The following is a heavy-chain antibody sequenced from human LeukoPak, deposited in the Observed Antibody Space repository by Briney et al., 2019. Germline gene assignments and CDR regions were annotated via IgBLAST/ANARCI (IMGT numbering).Heavy chain of an antibody. J-gene: IGHJ5*02. Sequence: ASVKVSCKASGYIFTDYYIHWMRQAPGQGLEWLGWINPNNGDTTYAQKFQGRVTMTRDTSISTAYMELSSLRSDDTAVYYCGRHLRSSYWFDPWGQGTLVTVSS. CDR2: INPNNGDT. CDR3: GRHLRSSYWFDP. CDR1: GYIFTDYY. D-gene: IGHD3-3*02. V-gene: IGHV1-2*02.